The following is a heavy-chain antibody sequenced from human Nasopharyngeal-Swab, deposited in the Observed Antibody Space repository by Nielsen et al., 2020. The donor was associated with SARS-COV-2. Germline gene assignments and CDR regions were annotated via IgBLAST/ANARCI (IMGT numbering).Heavy chain of an antibody. CDR2: ISGSGGST. V-gene: IGHV3-23*01. CDR1: GFTFSSYE. D-gene: IGHD4-17*01. CDR3: AKDGTLRGAQFDY. J-gene: IGHJ4*02. Sequence: GESLKISCAASGFTFSSYEMNWVRQAPGKGLEWVSAISGSGGSTYYADSVKGRFTISRDNSKNTLYLQMNSLRAEDTAVYYCAKDGTLRGAQFDYWGQGTLVTVSS.